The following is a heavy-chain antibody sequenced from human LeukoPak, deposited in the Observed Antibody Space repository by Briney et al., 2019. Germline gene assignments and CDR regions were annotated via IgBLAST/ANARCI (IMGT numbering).Heavy chain of an antibody. CDR2: INPSGSIT. V-gene: IGHV3-23*01. CDR3: AKDGAVRGDY. Sequence: PGGSLRLSYAASRFTFDSYAMTWVRQAPGKGLEWVSSINPSGSITHYADSVKGRFTLSRDNSKNTLYLQMNSLRAEDTAIYYCAKDGAVRGDYWGQGTLVTVSS. CDR1: RFTFDSYA. J-gene: IGHJ4*02. D-gene: IGHD6-19*01.